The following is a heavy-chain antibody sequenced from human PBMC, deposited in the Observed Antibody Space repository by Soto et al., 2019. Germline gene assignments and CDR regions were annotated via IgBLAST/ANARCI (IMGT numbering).Heavy chain of an antibody. V-gene: IGHV1-46*01. Sequence: ASVKVSCKASGYTFTSYYMHWVRQAPGQGLEWMGIINPSGGSTSYAQKFQGRVTMTRDTSTSTVYMELSSLRSEDTAVYYCASLWIAAAGHGDYYYYGMDVSGQGTTVTVS. CDR1: GYTFTSYY. J-gene: IGHJ6*02. CDR2: INPSGGST. D-gene: IGHD6-13*01. CDR3: ASLWIAAAGHGDYYYYGMDV.